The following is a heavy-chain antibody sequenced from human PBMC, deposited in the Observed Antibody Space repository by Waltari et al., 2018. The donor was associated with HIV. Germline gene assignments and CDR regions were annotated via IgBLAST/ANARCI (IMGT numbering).Heavy chain of an antibody. J-gene: IGHJ4*02. V-gene: IGHV3-33*01. CDR1: GVTFRTFA. CDR2: FWSDGAEI. Sequence: QVQLVESGGGVVKPGTSLTLSCAVSGVTFRTFAIHWVRQATGKGLEWLAVFWSDGAEISYADSVKGRFTVSKDSSQKTLYLHLTSLRAEDTALYYCARGYSSSRWIPLYHWGRGTLVTVSS. CDR3: ARGYSSSRWIPLYH. D-gene: IGHD6-6*01.